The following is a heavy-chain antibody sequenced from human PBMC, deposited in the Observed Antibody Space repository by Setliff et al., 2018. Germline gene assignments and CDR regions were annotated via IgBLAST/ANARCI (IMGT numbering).Heavy chain of an antibody. CDR3: ARGSTMIQGVRLYYHGLDV. J-gene: IGHJ6*02. Sequence: PSETLSLTCTVYGGSLSDYYWGWVRQPPGKGLEWIGEINHSGSTNYIPSLKSRLTISVDTSKNQFSLRLSSVTAADTAVYYCARGSTMIQGVRLYYHGLDVWGQGTTVTVSS. CDR1: GGSLSDYY. CDR2: INHSGST. V-gene: IGHV4-34*01. D-gene: IGHD3-10*01.